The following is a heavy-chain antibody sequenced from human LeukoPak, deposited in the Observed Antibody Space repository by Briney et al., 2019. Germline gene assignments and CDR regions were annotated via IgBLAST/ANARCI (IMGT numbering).Heavy chain of an antibody. Sequence: AGGSLRLSCLASGFSFSSYWMNWVRQAQGKGPEWLANIKQDGSQTYYVDPVKGRFTISRDNAKNSLYLQMNSLRAGDTAVYYCATDAVGDSWSDYWGQGTLVTVSS. J-gene: IGHJ4*02. V-gene: IGHV3-7*01. CDR3: ATDAVGDSWSDY. D-gene: IGHD6-13*01. CDR2: IKQDGSQT. CDR1: GFSFSSYW.